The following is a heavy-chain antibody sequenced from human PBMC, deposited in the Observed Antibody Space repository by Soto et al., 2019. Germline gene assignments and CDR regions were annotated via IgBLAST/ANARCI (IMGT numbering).Heavy chain of an antibody. CDR1: GFSFSDYA. CDR3: AKGRAITVYGVDILFDY. CDR2: ISGSCDNT. D-gene: IGHD3-3*01. V-gene: IGHV3-23*01. J-gene: IGHJ4*01. Sequence: QPGGSLRLSCKASGFSFSDYAMTWVRQAPGKGLEWVSVISGSCDNTFYAASVKGRFAISRDNSKKVLYLQMNSLSADDADVYFFAKGRAITVYGVDILFDYWGLGTLVTVSS.